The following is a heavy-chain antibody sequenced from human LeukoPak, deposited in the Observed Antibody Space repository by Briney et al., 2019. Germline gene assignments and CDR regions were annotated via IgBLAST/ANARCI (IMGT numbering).Heavy chain of an antibody. Sequence: PGGSLRLSCAASGFTFSDYYMSWIRQAPGKGLEWVSYISSSGSTIYYADSVKGRFTISRDNAKNSLYLQMSSLRAEDTAVYYCARCGYSNPNWFDPWGQGTLVTVSS. D-gene: IGHD4-11*01. CDR2: ISSSGSTI. CDR1: GFTFSDYY. V-gene: IGHV3-11*04. J-gene: IGHJ5*02. CDR3: ARCGYSNPNWFDP.